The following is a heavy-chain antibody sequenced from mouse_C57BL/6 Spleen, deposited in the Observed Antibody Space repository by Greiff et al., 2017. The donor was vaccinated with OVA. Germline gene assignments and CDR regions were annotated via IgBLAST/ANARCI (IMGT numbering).Heavy chain of an antibody. D-gene: IGHD1-1*01. Sequence: QVQLQQPGAELVKPGASVKLSCKASGYTFTSYWMNWVKQRPGQGLEWIGMIHPNSGSTNYNEKFKSKATLTVDKSSSTAYMQLSSLTSEDSAVYYCARDGSSYCYWYFDVWGTGTTVTVSS. J-gene: IGHJ1*03. CDR2: IHPNSGST. CDR1: GYTFTSYW. V-gene: IGHV1-64*01. CDR3: ARDGSSYCYWYFDV.